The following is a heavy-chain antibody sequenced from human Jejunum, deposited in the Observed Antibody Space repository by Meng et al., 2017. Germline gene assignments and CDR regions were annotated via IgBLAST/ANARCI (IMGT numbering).Heavy chain of an antibody. CDR1: GGSISSNSHY. CDR2: ISYSGST. J-gene: IGHJ4*02. Sequence: SETLSLTCTVSGGSISSNSHYWGWIRQPPGKGLEWIGSISYSGSTFYNPSLRSRVTISLDTSKNQFSLNLSSVTAADTAVYYCVRVPYYYGSGSFGDWGQGTLVTVSS. V-gene: IGHV4-39*07. D-gene: IGHD3-10*01. CDR3: VRVPYYYGSGSFGD.